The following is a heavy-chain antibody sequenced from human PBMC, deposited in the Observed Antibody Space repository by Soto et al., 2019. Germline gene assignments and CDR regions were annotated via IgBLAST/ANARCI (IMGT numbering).Heavy chain of an antibody. J-gene: IGHJ6*02. Sequence: PGGSLRLSCAASGFTFSSYSMNWVRQAPGKGLEWVSSISSSSSYIYYADSVKGRFTISRDNAKNSLYLQMNSLRAEDTAVYYCARDPSSTYYDILTGFSPDYGMDVWGQGTTVTVSS. CDR3: ARDPSSTYYDILTGFSPDYGMDV. D-gene: IGHD3-9*01. V-gene: IGHV3-21*01. CDR2: ISSSSSYI. CDR1: GFTFSSYS.